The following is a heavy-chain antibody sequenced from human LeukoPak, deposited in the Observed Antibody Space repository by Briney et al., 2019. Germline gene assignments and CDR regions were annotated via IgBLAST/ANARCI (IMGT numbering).Heavy chain of an antibody. CDR2: IYYTET. V-gene: IGHV4-59*01. CDR1: GGSFSGYY. D-gene: IGHD7-27*01. Sequence: SETLSLTCAVYGGSFSGYYWSWIRQSPGKGLEWIGYIYYTETSYNPSLKSRVTISADTSKSQFSLKLYSVTAADTAVYYCATRKLGNDYWGQGTLVTVSS. CDR3: ATRKLGNDY. J-gene: IGHJ4*02.